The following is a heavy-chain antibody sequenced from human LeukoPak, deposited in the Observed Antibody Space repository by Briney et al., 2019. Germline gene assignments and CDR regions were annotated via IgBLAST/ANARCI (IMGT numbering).Heavy chain of an antibody. Sequence: GGSLRLSCAASGFTFSSYSMNWDRQAPGKGLEWVSSISSSSSYIYYADSVKGRFTISRDNAKNSLYLQMNSLRAEDTAVYYCARDGLAIFGVVPRPAPVNWFDPWGQGTLVTVSS. V-gene: IGHV3-21*01. J-gene: IGHJ5*02. D-gene: IGHD3-3*01. CDR3: ARDGLAIFGVVPRPAPVNWFDP. CDR2: ISSSSSYI. CDR1: GFTFSSYS.